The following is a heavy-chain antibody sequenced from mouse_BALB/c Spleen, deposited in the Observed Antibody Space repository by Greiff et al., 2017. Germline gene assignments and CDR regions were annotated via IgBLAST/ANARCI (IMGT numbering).Heavy chain of an antibody. D-gene: IGHD1-2*01. V-gene: IGHV1-7*01. CDR2: INPSTGYT. J-gene: IGHJ4*01. CDR3: ARWVTTATLAMDY. CDR1: GYTFTSYW. Sequence: VQLQESGAELAKPGASVKMSCKASGYTFTSYWMHWVKQRPGQGLEWIGYINPSTGYTEYNQKFKDKATLTADKSSSTAYMQLSSLTSEDSAVYYCARWVTTATLAMDYWGQGTSVTVSS.